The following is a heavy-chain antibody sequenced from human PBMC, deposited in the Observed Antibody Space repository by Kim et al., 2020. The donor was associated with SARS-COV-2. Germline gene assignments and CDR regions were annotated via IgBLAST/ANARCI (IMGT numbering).Heavy chain of an antibody. CDR3: ARSFVAVAAGSVVDY. J-gene: IGHJ4*02. CDR1: GGSISSSNW. V-gene: IGHV4-4*02. CDR2: IYHSGST. D-gene: IGHD6-19*01. Sequence: SETLSLTCAVSGGSISSSNWWSWVRQPPGKGLEWIGEIYHSGSTNYNPSLKSRVTISVDKSKNQFSLKLSSVTAADTAVYYCARSFVAVAAGSVVDYWGQGTLVTVSS.